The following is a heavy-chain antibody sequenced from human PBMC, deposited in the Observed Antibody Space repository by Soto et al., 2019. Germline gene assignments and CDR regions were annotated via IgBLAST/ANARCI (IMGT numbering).Heavy chain of an antibody. J-gene: IGHJ4*02. Sequence: GESLKISCKGSGYSFATYWIGWVRQMPGKGLEWMGIIYPDDSDTRYRPSFQGQVTISADKSINTAYLEWTSLKASDTAMYYCATTTLGYCSDTSCYSDDAFDYWGQGTLVTVSS. D-gene: IGHD2-2*02. CDR3: ATTTLGYCSDTSCYSDDAFDY. V-gene: IGHV5-51*01. CDR1: GYSFATYW. CDR2: IYPDDSDT.